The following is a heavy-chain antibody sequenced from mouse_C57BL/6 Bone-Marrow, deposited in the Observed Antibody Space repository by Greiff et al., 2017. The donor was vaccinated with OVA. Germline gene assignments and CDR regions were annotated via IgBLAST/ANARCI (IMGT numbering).Heavy chain of an antibody. V-gene: IGHV3-6*01. Sequence: DVKLQESGPGLVKPSQSLSLTCSVTGYSITSGYYWNWIRQFPGNKLEWMGYISYDGSNNYNPSLKNRISITRDTSKNQFFLKLNSVTTEDTATYYGAREGVLRFWYFDVWGTGTTVTVSS. CDR3: AREGVLRFWYFDV. CDR1: GYSITSGYY. CDR2: ISYDGSN. J-gene: IGHJ1*03. D-gene: IGHD1-1*01.